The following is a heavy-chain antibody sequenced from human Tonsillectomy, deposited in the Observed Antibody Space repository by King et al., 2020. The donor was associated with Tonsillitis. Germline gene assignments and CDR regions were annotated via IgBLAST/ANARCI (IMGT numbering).Heavy chain of an antibody. Sequence: QLVQSGAEVKKPGSSVKVSCKASGGTFSSYAISWVRQAPGQGLEWMGRIIPIRGIANYAQKFQGRVTITADKSTSTAYMELSSLRSEDTAVYYCARKGVVGAARGSDWYFDLWGGGTLVTVSS. CDR2: IIPIRGIA. J-gene: IGHJ2*01. CDR3: ARKGVVGAARGSDWYFDL. D-gene: IGHD2-15*01. CDR1: GGTFSSYA. V-gene: IGHV1-69*09.